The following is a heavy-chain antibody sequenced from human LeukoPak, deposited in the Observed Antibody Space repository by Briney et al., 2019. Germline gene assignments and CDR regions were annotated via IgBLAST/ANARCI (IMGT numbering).Heavy chain of an antibody. Sequence: GGSLRLSCAASGFTFSSYAMSWVRQAPGKGLVWVSRIASDGSSTTYADSVKGRFSISRDNAKNTLYLQMNSLRVEDTAVYYCARGRPHGNDYWGQGTLVTVPS. CDR3: ARGRPHGNDY. J-gene: IGHJ4*02. D-gene: IGHD4-23*01. V-gene: IGHV3-74*01. CDR2: IASDGSST. CDR1: GFTFSSYA.